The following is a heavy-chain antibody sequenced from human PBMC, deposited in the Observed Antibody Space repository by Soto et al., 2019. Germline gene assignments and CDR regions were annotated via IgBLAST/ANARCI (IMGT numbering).Heavy chain of an antibody. J-gene: IGHJ6*02. V-gene: IGHV6-1*01. CDR2: TYYRSKWYN. D-gene: IGHD6-13*01. CDR3: ARGGYSSSWHLYYYYGMDV. Sequence: SKTLSLTCAISGDSVSSKSAAWNWIRQSPSRGLEWLGRTYYRSKWYNDYAVSVKSRITINPDTSKNQFSLQLNSVTPEDTAVYYCARGGYSSSWHLYYYYGMDVWGPGTTVTVSS. CDR1: GDSVSSKSAA.